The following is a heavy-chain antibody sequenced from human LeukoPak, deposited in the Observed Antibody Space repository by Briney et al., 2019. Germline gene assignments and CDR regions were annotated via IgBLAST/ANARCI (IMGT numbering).Heavy chain of an antibody. J-gene: IGHJ4*02. CDR2: IYTSGST. CDR3: ARVKGTRAAQPFDY. Sequence: SQTLSLTCTVPGGSISSGSYYWSWIRQPAGKGLEWIGRIYTSGSTNYNPSLKSRVTISVDTSKNQFSLKLSSVTAADTAVYYCARVKGTRAAQPFDYWGQGTLVTVSS. CDR1: GGSISSGSYY. V-gene: IGHV4-61*02. D-gene: IGHD6-6*01.